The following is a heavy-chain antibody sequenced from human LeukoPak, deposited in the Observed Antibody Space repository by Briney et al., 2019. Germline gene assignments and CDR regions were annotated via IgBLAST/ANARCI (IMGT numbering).Heavy chain of an antibody. D-gene: IGHD6-19*01. CDR1: GFTSSDYA. Sequence: PGGSLRLSCAASGFTSSDYAMSWVRQAPGKGLEWVSGISGSGGSTYYADSVKSRFAISRDNSKNTVYLRMNSLRAEDTAVYYCAKGGSGWATGGMDVWGKGTTVTASS. J-gene: IGHJ6*04. CDR3: AKGGSGWATGGMDV. V-gene: IGHV3-23*01. CDR2: ISGSGGST.